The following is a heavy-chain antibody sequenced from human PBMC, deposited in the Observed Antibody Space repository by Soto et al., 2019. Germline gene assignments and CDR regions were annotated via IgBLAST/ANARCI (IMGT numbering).Heavy chain of an antibody. V-gene: IGHV4-59*01. D-gene: IGHD2-21*02. CDR2: MYNTGST. Sequence: SGTLSLTCTVSGGSISGYYWSWIRQPPGKGLEWIGYMYNTGSTVYNPSFKSRVTISVDTSKNQFSLKLNSVTAADTAVYYCARDLWGYCGTDCYPLDVWGQGTTLTVSS. CDR1: GGSISGYY. CDR3: ARDLWGYCGTDCYPLDV. J-gene: IGHJ6*02.